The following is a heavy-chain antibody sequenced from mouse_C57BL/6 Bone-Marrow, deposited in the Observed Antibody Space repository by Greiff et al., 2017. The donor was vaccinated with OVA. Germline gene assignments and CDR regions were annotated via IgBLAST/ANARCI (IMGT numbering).Heavy chain of an antibody. D-gene: IGHD4-1*02. CDR2: ISYDGSN. Sequence: EVQLQESGPGLVKPSQSLSLTCSVTGYSITSGYYWNWIRQFPGNKLEWMGYISYDGSNNYNPSLKNRISITRDTSKNQFFLKLNSVTTEDTATYYCAREQLNWYFDVWGTGTTVTVSS. CDR3: AREQLNWYFDV. V-gene: IGHV3-6*01. CDR1: GYSITSGYY. J-gene: IGHJ1*03.